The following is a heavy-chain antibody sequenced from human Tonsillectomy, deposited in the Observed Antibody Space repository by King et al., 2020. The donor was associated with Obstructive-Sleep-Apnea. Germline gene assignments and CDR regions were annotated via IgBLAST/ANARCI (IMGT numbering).Heavy chain of an antibody. Sequence: VQLVESGGGLVQPGRSLRLSCVASGFNFGNYAMHWVRQAPGKGLEWVSGISWNSYSIGYADSVKGRFTISRDNAKNSLYLQMNSLRPEDAAFYYCVKDNIGGSGSTWDHFDHWGQGTLVTVSS. CDR3: VKDNIGGSGSTWDHFDH. D-gene: IGHD6-13*01. J-gene: IGHJ4*02. V-gene: IGHV3-9*01. CDR2: ISWNSYSI. CDR1: GFNFGNYA.